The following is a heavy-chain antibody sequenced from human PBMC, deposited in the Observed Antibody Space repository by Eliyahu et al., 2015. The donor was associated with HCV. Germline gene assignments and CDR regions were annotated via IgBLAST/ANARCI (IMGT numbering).Heavy chain of an antibody. CDR2: ISTGSDTI. J-gene: IGHJ4*02. V-gene: IGHV3-48*02. CDR3: ARGTYGSGSYHFDS. CDR1: GFTFSTYS. Sequence: EVQVVESGGGLVQPGGSLRLSCAASGFTFSTYSMNWVRQAPGRGLEWLSYISTGSDTIYYADSVKGRFTISRDNAKDSLYLQMNSLRDEDTAVYYCARGTYGSGSYHFDSWGQGTLVAVSS. D-gene: IGHD3-10*01.